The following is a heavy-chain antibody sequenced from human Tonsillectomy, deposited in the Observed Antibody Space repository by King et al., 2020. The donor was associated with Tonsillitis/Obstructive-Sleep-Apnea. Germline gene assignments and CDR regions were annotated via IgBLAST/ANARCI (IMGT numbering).Heavy chain of an antibody. J-gene: IGHJ5*02. V-gene: IGHV4-59*01. Sequence: QLQESGPGLVKPSETLSLTCTVSGGSINSYYWSWIRQPPGKGLEWIGYVYYSGSTNYNTSLKSRVTLSVDTSKNQFSLKLSSVTAADTAVYYCARDGGYCSSTSCSQHSWFDPWGQGTLVTVSS. CDR1: GGSINSYY. D-gene: IGHD2-2*01. CDR3: ARDGGYCSSTSCSQHSWFDP. CDR2: VYYSGST.